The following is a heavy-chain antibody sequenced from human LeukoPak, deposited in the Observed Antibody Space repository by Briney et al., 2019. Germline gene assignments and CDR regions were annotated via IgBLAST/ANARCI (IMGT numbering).Heavy chain of an antibody. CDR2: INPNSGGT. CDR3: AREYYDSSGYETGWYFDL. CDR1: GYTFTGYY. J-gene: IGHJ2*01. D-gene: IGHD3-22*01. Sequence: ASVKVSCKPSGYTFTGYYIHWVRQAPGQGLEWMGWINPNSGGTDYAQKFQGRVTMTRDTSISTAYMELSRLRSDDTAVYYCAREYYDSSGYETGWYFDLWGRGTLVTVSS. V-gene: IGHV1-2*02.